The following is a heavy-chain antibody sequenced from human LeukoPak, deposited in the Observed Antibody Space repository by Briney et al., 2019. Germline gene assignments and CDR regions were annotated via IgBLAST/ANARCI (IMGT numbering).Heavy chain of an antibody. CDR2: LSGTGAST. D-gene: IGHD2-15*01. Sequence: GSLRLSCAASGFTFSNYAMTWVRQAPGKGLEWVSTLSGTGASTYYADSVEGRFTISRDNSKNTLYLQMISLRAEDTAVYYCAKVGNVIVVAQIDCWGQGTLVTVSS. V-gene: IGHV3-23*01. J-gene: IGHJ4*02. CDR1: GFTFSNYA. CDR3: AKVGNVIVVAQIDC.